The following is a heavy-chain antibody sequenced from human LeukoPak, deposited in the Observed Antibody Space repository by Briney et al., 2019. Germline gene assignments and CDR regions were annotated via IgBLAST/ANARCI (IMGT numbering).Heavy chain of an antibody. V-gene: IGHV1-2*02. D-gene: IGHD2-15*01. CDR2: INPKSGGT. J-gene: IGHJ4*02. CDR1: GYSFTGHY. CDR3: ARGDCSGGSCYHHFDY. Sequence: GASVKVSCKASGYSFTGHYMHWVRQAPGQGLEWMGWINPKSGGTNYAQKFQGRVTMTRDTSISTAYMELSRLRSDDTAVYYCARGDCSGGSCYHHFDYWGQGTLVTVSS.